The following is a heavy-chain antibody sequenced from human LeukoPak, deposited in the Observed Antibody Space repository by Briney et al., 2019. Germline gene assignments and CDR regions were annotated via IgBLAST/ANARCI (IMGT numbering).Heavy chain of an antibody. J-gene: IGHJ3*02. CDR3: ARKSVLAQGAFDI. Sequence: PGGSLRLSCAASGFTFSSYDMHWVRQATGEGLERDSAIGTACDTYYSGSVKGRFTISIENDKNSLYIQMNSLRVGDTAVYYCARKSVLAQGAFDIWGQGTMVTVFS. CDR2: IGTACDT. CDR1: GFTFSSYD. V-gene: IGHV3-13*01. D-gene: IGHD3-3*02.